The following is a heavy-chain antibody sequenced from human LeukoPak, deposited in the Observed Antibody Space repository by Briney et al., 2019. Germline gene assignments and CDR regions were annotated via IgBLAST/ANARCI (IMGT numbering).Heavy chain of an antibody. D-gene: IGHD4-23*01. CDR1: GGSISSYY. CDR2: IYTSGST. CDR3: ARDLLKETTRWSWYFDL. J-gene: IGHJ2*01. V-gene: IGHV4-4*07. Sequence: PSETLSLTCTVSGGSISSYYWSWIRQPAGKGLEWVGRIYTSGSTNYNPSLKSRVTMSVDTSKNQFSLKLSSVTAADTAVYYCARDLLKETTRWSWYFDLWGRGTLVTVSP.